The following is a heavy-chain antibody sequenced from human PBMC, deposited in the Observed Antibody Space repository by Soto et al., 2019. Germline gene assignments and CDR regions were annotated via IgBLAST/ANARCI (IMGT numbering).Heavy chain of an antibody. V-gene: IGHV3-30*18. CDR3: AKSIPGSSWYVADD. CDR2: ISNDGNYQ. J-gene: IGHJ4*02. CDR1: GFSFSTYG. Sequence: QVQLVESGGGVVQPGRSLRLSCVASGFSFSTYGMHWVRQAPGKGLEWVAIISNDGNYQYYADSVKGRLTISRDNSKNTLYLEINSLRAEDTAVYYCAKSIPGSSWYVADDWGQGSLVTVSS. D-gene: IGHD6-19*01.